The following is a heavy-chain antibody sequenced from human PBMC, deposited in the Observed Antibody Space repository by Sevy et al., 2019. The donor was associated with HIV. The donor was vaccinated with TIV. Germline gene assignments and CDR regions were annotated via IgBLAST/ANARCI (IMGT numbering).Heavy chain of an antibody. J-gene: IGHJ4*02. CDR3: ARDRWLRDPYYFDY. V-gene: IGHV3-48*02. D-gene: IGHD5-12*01. Sequence: GGSLRLSCAASGFTFSSYSMNWVRQAPGNGLEWVSYISSSSSTIYYADSVKGRFTISRDNAKNSLYLQMNSLRDEDTAVYYCARDRWLRDPYYFDYWGQGTMVTVSS. CDR2: ISSSSSTI. CDR1: GFTFSSYS.